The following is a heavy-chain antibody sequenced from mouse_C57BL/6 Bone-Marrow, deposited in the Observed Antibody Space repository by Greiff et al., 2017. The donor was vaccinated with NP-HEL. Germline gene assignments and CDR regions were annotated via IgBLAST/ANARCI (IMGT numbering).Heavy chain of an antibody. CDR2: IRHKANGYTT. V-gene: IGHV7-3*01. Sequence: DVLLVQSGGGLVQPGASLSLSCAASGFTFTDYYMSWVRQTPGQALEWLGFIRHKANGYTTEYSSSVKGRFTISRDNSQSILYLQMNARRAEDRATDYCARYIPYYSTFDYWGQGTTLTVSS. J-gene: IGHJ2*01. D-gene: IGHD2-5*01. CDR1: GFTFTDYY. CDR3: ARYIPYYSTFDY.